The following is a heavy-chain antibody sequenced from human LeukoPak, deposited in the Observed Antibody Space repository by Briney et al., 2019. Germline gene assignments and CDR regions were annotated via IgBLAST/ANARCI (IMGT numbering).Heavy chain of an antibody. J-gene: IGHJ5*02. CDR2: IYYSGST. D-gene: IGHD3-9*01. CDR1: GGSISSSSYY. CDR3: ARQDYDILTGYPNWFDP. Sequence: SETLSLTCTVSGGSISSSSYYWGWIRQPPGKGLEWIGSIYYSGSTYYNPSLKSRVTISVDTSKNQFSLKLSSVTAADTAVYYCARQDYDILTGYPNWFDPWGRGTLVTVSS. V-gene: IGHV4-39*01.